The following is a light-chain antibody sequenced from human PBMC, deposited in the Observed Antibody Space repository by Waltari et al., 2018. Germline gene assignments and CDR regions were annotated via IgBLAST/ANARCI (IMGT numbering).Light chain of an antibody. CDR1: SSNIGAHYD. CDR2: ATN. J-gene: IGLJ1*01. Sequence: QSVLTQPPSMSGAPGQRVTISCTGSSSNIGAHYDVHWYQQLPETSPKLPIYATNKRPAAVPDRFSASKSGTSAFLAIAGLQPEDEADYYCQSFDASLGYVFGTGTRVTVL. CDR3: QSFDASLGYV. V-gene: IGLV1-40*01.